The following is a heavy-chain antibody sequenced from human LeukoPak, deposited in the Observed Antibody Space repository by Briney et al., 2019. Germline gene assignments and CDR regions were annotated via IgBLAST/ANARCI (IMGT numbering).Heavy chain of an antibody. J-gene: IGHJ4*02. CDR2: IKSKTDGGTT. V-gene: IGHV3-15*01. CDR3: TPSSGWYLDLDY. CDR1: GFTFSNAW. D-gene: IGHD6-19*01. Sequence: GGSLRLSCAASGFTFSNAWMSWVRQAPGKGLEWVGRIKSKTDGGTTDYAAPVKGRFTISRDDSKNTLYLQMNSLKTEDTAVYYCTPSSGWYLDLDYWGQGTLVTVSS.